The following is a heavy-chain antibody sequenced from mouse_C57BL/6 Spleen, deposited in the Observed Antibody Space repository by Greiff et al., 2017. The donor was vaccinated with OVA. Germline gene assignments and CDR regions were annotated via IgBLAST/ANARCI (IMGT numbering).Heavy chain of an antibody. J-gene: IGHJ2*01. Sequence: QVQLQQPGAELVKPGASVKLSCKASGYTFTSYWMHWVKQRPGQGLEWIGMIHPNSGSTNYNEKFKSKATLTVDKSSSTAYMQLSSLTSEDAAVYYCARSALGPMDYWGQGTTLTVSS. CDR2: IHPNSGST. D-gene: IGHD4-1*01. CDR1: GYTFTSYW. CDR3: ARSALGPMDY. V-gene: IGHV1-64*01.